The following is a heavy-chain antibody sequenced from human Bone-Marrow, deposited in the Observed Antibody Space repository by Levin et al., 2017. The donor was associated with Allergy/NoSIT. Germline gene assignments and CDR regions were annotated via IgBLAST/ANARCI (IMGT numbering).Heavy chain of an antibody. CDR2: INGGGSGT. D-gene: IGHD3-16*01. V-gene: IGHV3-74*01. CDR3: VRDQGGAFDV. J-gene: IGHJ3*01. Sequence: GGSLRLSCAASGFTFNDFWMHWVRQAPGKGLVWVSRINGGGSGTSYADSVKGRFTISRDNGKNTLYLQMNSLRAEDTAVYYCVRDQGGAFDVWGQGTMVTVSS. CDR1: GFTFNDFW.